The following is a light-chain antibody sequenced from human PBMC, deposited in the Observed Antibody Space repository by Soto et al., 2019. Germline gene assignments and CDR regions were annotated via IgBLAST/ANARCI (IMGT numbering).Light chain of an antibody. Sequence: AIQLTQSPSSLSASVGDRFTITCRASQGISNALAWYQQKPGKAPKLLIYDASSLESGVTSRFSGSGSGTDFTLTISSLQPEDFATYYCQQFNNYPITFGQGTRLEIK. CDR2: DAS. CDR3: QQFNNYPIT. V-gene: IGKV1D-13*01. CDR1: QGISNA. J-gene: IGKJ5*01.